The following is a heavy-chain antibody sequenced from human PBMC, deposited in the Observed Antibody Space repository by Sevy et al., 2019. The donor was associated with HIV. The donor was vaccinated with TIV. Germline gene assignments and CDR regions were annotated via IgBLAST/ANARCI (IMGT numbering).Heavy chain of an antibody. J-gene: IGHJ4*02. V-gene: IGHV3-48*02. CDR3: ARVGTRGYTSDY. CDR2: ISSTSKNI. D-gene: IGHD6-13*01. CDR1: GFTFSSYS. Sequence: GGSLRLSCGASGFTFSSYSINWVRQAPGKGLEWISYISSTSKNIYYADSVKGRFTISSVNAKSSVYLQMSNLSDEDVAEYDCARVGTRGYTSDYWGQGTLVTVSS.